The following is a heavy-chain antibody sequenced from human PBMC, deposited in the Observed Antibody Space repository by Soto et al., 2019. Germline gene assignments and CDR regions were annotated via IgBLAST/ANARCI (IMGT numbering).Heavy chain of an antibody. D-gene: IGHD1-26*01. CDR3: ARAPWVVGANGPYYYGMDV. CDR1: GFTFSSYA. V-gene: IGHV3-30-3*01. CDR2: ISYDGSNK. Sequence: QVQLVESGGGVVQPGRSLRLSSAASGFTFSSYAMHWVRQAPGKGLEWVAVISYDGSNKYYADSVKGRFTISRDNSKNTLYLQMNSLRAEDTAVYYCARAPWVVGANGPYYYGMDVWGQGTTVTVSS. J-gene: IGHJ6*02.